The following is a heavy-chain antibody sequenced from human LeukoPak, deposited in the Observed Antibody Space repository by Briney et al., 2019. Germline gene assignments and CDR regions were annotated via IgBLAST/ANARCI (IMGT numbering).Heavy chain of an antibody. D-gene: IGHD2-15*01. V-gene: IGHV4-39*07. CDR3: ARDAGWCQLPSYYFDY. CDR2: IYYSGST. Sequence: SSETLSLTCTVSGGSISSSSYYWGWIRQPPGKGLEWIGSIYYSGSTYYNPSLKSRVTISVDTSKNQFSLKLSSVTAADTAVYYCARDAGWCQLPSYYFDYWGQGTLVTVSS. J-gene: IGHJ4*02. CDR1: GGSISSSSYY.